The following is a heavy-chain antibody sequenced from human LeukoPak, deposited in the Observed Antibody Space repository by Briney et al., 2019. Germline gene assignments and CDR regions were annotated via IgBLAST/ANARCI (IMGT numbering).Heavy chain of an antibody. Sequence: GGSLRLACAASGFTFDDYVMHWVRQAPGKGLEWVSGISWNSGSIGYADSVKGRFTISRDNAKNSLYLQMNSLRAEDTALYYCAKDTGYSSGWYPEYFQHWGQGTLVTVSS. D-gene: IGHD6-19*01. CDR1: GFTFDDYV. CDR3: AKDTGYSSGWYPEYFQH. V-gene: IGHV3-9*01. CDR2: ISWNSGSI. J-gene: IGHJ1*01.